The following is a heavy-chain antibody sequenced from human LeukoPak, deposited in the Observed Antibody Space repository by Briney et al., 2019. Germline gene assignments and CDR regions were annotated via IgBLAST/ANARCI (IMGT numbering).Heavy chain of an antibody. Sequence: PGRSLRLSCAASGFTFSSYGMHWVRQAPGKGLEWVAVIWYGGSNKYYADSVKGRFTISRDNSKNTLYLQMNSLRAEDTAVYYCARDSRITMVRGGGNWFEPWGQGTLVNVSS. J-gene: IGHJ5*02. CDR1: GFTFSSYG. CDR3: ARDSRITMVRGGGNWFEP. D-gene: IGHD3-10*01. V-gene: IGHV3-33*01. CDR2: IWYGGSNK.